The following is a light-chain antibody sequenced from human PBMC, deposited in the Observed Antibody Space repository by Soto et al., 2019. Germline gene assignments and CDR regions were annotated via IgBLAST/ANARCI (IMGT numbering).Light chain of an antibody. J-gene: IGKJ4*01. Sequence: EIVLTQSPGTLSLSPGERATLSCRASQSVSSSYLAWYQQKPGQAPRLLIHGASSRATGIPDRFSGSGSGTDFTLTISRLEPEDFAVYYCQQYGSPGTFGGGTKVEIK. CDR1: QSVSSSY. CDR3: QQYGSPGT. V-gene: IGKV3-20*01. CDR2: GAS.